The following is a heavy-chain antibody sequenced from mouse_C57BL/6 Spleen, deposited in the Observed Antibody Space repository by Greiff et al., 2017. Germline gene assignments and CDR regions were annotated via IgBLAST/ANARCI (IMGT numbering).Heavy chain of an antibody. CDR2: ISDGGSYT. CDR1: GFTFSSYA. V-gene: IGHV5-4*01. D-gene: IGHD2-1*01. CDR3: AREVSYGNYVYWYFDV. J-gene: IGHJ1*03. Sequence: EVQLQESGGGLVKPGGSLKLSCAASGFTFSSYAMSWVRQTPEKRLEWVATISDGGSYTYSPDNVKGRFPISRDNAKNNLYLQMSHLKSEDTAMYYCAREVSYGNYVYWYFDVWGTGTTVTVSS.